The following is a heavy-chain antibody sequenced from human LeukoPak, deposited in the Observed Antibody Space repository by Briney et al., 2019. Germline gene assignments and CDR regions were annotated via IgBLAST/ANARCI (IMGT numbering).Heavy chain of an antibody. CDR1: NYSISSGYY. CDR2: IYQGGST. CDR3: ARGGLITMIVVVITPFDY. Sequence: SETLSLTCAVSNYSISSGYYWGWIRQPPGKGLEWIGIIYQGGSTYYNPSLKSRVTISVDTSKNPFSLKLTSVTAADTAVYYCARGGLITMIVVVITPFDYWDQGTLVTVSS. V-gene: IGHV4-38-2*01. J-gene: IGHJ4*02. D-gene: IGHD3-22*01.